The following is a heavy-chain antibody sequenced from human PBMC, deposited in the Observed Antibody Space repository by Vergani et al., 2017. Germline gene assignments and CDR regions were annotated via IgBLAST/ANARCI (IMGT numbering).Heavy chain of an antibody. CDR2: ITGSGGNT. D-gene: IGHD1-1*01. CDR3: ARVPSGTTKELDY. J-gene: IGHJ4*02. V-gene: IGHV3-23*04. Sequence: EVQLVESGGGVVRPGGSLRLSCEVFGFTFDDYGMSWVRQAPGKGLEWVSAITGSGGNTYYADSVKGRFTISRDNSRNTVFLQMSSLRADDTAVYYCARVPSGTTKELDYWGQGTLVTVSS. CDR1: GFTFDDYG.